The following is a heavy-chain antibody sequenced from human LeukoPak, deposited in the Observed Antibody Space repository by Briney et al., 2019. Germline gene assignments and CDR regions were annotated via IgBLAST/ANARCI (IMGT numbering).Heavy chain of an antibody. CDR1: GFTFSSYS. D-gene: IGHD6-13*01. CDR3: ARGGVSSSWTMH. Sequence: GGSLRLSCAASGFTFSSYSMNWVRQAPGKGLEWVSSISSSSSYIYYADSVKGRFTISRDNAKNSLYLQMNSLRAEDTAVYYCARGGVSSSWTMHWGQGTLVTVSS. V-gene: IGHV3-21*01. J-gene: IGHJ4*02. CDR2: ISSSSSYI.